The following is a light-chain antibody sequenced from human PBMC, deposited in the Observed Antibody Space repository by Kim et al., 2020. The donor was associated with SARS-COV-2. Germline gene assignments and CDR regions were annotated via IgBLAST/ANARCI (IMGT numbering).Light chain of an antibody. CDR2: DVG. Sequence: PGSPLIFSVTGTSSDVGGSDYASGPHQPPGKTPTLMMYDVGKRPSGVPDRFSGSKSGNTASLTISGLQAEDEADYYCCSYAGSSVVFGGGTQLTVL. CDR3: CSYAGSSVV. CDR1: SSDVGGSDY. J-gene: IGLJ2*01. V-gene: IGLV2-11*01.